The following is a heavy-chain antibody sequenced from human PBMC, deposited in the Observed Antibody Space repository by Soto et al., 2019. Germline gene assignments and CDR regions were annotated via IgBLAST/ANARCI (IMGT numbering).Heavy chain of an antibody. CDR1: GGTFSSYA. V-gene: IGHV1-69*01. D-gene: IGHD5-12*01. J-gene: IGHJ6*02. CDR3: ALSGYDYPYYYYYGMDV. Sequence: QVQLVQSGAEVKKPGSSVKVSCKASGGTFSSYAISWVRQAPGQGLEWMGGIIPIFGTANYAQKFQGRVTITAVESTSTAYMELSSLRSEDTAVYYRALSGYDYPYYYYYGMDVWGQGTTVTVSS. CDR2: IIPIFGTA.